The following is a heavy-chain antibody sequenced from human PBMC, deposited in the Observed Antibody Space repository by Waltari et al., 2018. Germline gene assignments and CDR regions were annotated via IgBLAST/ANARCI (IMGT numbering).Heavy chain of an antibody. D-gene: IGHD2-15*01. V-gene: IGHV3-7*01. J-gene: IGHJ3*02. Sequence: EVQVVESGGGLVQPGGPLRLSCAASGFSFSSNWMTWVRQAPGKGLEWVANIKKDGSEKYYVDSVKGRFTISRDNAENSLYLQMNSLRGEDTAIYYCARGGKLGALDIWGRGTMVTVSS. CDR1: GFSFSSNW. CDR3: ARGGKLGALDI. CDR2: IKKDGSEK.